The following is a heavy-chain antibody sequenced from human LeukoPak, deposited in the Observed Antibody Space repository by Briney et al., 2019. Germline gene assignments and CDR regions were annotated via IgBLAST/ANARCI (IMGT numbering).Heavy chain of an antibody. CDR3: AREDDYGDYGFYYYYGMDV. V-gene: IGHV1-18*01. D-gene: IGHD4-17*01. CDR1: GYTFTSYG. CDR2: ISAYNGNT. J-gene: IGHJ6*02. Sequence: ASVKVSCKASGYTFTSYGISWVRQAPGQGLEWMGWISAYNGNTNYAQKLQGRVTMTTDTSTSTAYMELRSLRSDDTAVYYCAREDDYGDYGFYYYYGMDVWGQGTTVTVS.